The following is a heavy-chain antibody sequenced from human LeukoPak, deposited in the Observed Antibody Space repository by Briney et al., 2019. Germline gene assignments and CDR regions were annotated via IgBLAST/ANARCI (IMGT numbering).Heavy chain of an antibody. D-gene: IGHD3-9*01. CDR3: SRGSDESKTGDT. J-gene: IGHJ5*02. CDR2: IHPYGFT. CDR1: GGSFSNYY. Sequence: SGTLSLTCALYGGSFSNYYWSWIRQPPGKGLEWIGEIHPYGFTNFNPSLKSRVSISVDTSKNQFSLKLTSVTAADTAVYYCSRGSDESKTGDTWGQGSLVTVSS. V-gene: IGHV4-34*01.